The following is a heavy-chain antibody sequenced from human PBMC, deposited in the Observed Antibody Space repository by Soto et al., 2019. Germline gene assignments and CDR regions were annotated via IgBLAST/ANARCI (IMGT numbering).Heavy chain of an antibody. CDR3: ARDSFSDGYYYYYYMDV. CDR1: GFTFSSYS. J-gene: IGHJ6*03. V-gene: IGHV3-21*01. CDR2: ISSSSSYI. Sequence: EVQLVESGGGLVKPGGSLRLSCAASGFTFSSYSMNWVRQAPGKGLEWVSSISSSSSYIYYADSVKGRFTISRDNAKNSLYLQMNSLRAEDTAVYYCARDSFSDGYYYYYYMDVWGKGTTVTVSS.